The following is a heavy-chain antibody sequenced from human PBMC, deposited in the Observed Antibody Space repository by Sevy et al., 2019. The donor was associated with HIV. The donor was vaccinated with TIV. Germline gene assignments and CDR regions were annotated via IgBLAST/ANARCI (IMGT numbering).Heavy chain of an antibody. V-gene: IGHV3-30*04. Sequence: GGSLRLSCAASGFTFSSYAMHWVRQAPGKGLEWVAVISYDGSNKYYADSVKGRFTISRDNSKNTLYLQMNSLRAEDKAVYYCARAYCGGGSCYSYYGMDVWGQGTTVTVSS. D-gene: IGHD2-15*01. CDR3: ARAYCGGGSCYSYYGMDV. CDR1: GFTFSSYA. J-gene: IGHJ6*02. CDR2: ISYDGSNK.